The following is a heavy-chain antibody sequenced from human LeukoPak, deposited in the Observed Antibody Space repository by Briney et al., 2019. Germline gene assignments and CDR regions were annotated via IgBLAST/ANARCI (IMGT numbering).Heavy chain of an antibody. V-gene: IGHV3-7*01. CDR3: ASQHDYGDYGDFDY. CDR1: GFTFSSYW. J-gene: IGHJ4*02. D-gene: IGHD4-17*01. Sequence: GGSLRLSCAASGFTFSSYWMSWVRQAPGKGLEWVANIKQDGSEKYYVDSVKGRFTTSRDNAKNSLYLQMNSLRAEDTAVYYCASQHDYGDYGDFDYWGQGTLVTVSS. CDR2: IKQDGSEK.